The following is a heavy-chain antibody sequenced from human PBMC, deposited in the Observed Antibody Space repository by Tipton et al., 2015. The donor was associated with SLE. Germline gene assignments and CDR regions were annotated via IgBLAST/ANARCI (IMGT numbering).Heavy chain of an antibody. V-gene: IGHV4-38-2*02. J-gene: IGHJ4*02. CDR2: ISYTGST. Sequence: TLSLTCTVSGFSISSQYYWGWLRQSAGKGLEWIGSISYTGSTFYSPSLKSRVTISVDTSRTHFSLKLTSVTAADTAVYYCARQRLQPRGDYFDYWGQGTLVTVSS. D-gene: IGHD2-2*01. CDR3: ARQRLQPRGDYFDY. CDR1: GFSISSQYY.